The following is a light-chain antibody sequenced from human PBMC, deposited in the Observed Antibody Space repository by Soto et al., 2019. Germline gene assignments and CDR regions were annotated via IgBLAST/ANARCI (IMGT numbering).Light chain of an antibody. Sequence: QSALTQPASVSGSPGQSITISCTGTSSDIGYYNLVSWYQQHPGKAPKLMIYEGRKRPSGVSNRFSGSKSGNTASLTISGLXXDDEADYYCCSYAGSSVLFGGGTKLTVL. J-gene: IGLJ2*01. CDR2: EGR. CDR1: SSDIGYYNL. V-gene: IGLV2-23*01. CDR3: CSYAGSSVL.